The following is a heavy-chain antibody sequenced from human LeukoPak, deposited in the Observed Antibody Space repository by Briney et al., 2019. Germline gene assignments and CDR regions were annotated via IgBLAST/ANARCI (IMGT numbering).Heavy chain of an antibody. CDR1: GFTFSDYY. CDR2: ISSSGSTI. D-gene: IGHD3-22*01. J-gene: IGHJ4*02. V-gene: IGHV3-11*01. CDR3: ARVEVTYYYDSSGYYVGDY. Sequence: GGSLRLSCAASGFTFSDYYMSWIRQAPGKGLEWVSYISSSGSTIYYADSVKGRFTISRDNAKNSPYLQMNSLRAEDTAVYYCARVEVTYYYDSSGYYVGDYWGQGTLVTVSS.